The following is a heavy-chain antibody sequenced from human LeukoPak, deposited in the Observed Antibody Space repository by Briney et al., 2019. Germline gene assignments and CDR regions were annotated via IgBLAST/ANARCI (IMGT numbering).Heavy chain of an antibody. D-gene: IGHD3-22*01. CDR3: AKINNYDDY. CDR1: GFTFSSFG. CDR2: ISPDGNSD. Sequence: PGRSLRLSCAASGFTFSSFGIHWVRQAPGMGLEWVAAISPDGNSDYYTDSVKGRFTVSRDNSKNMIYLQMNSLRGEDSAVYYCAKINNYDDYWGQGTLVTVSS. J-gene: IGHJ4*02. V-gene: IGHV3-30*18.